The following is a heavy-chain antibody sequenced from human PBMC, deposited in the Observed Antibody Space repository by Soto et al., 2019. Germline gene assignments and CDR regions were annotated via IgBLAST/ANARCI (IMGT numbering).Heavy chain of an antibody. CDR3: ARGRYCLTGRCFPNWFDS. CDR1: GDSISNLDYF. Sequence: SETPSLTCSVSGDSISNLDYFWAWIRQPPGQALEYIGYIYKSATTYYNPSFESRVAISVDTSKSQFSLNVTSVTAADTAVYFCARGRYCLTGRCFPNWFDSWGQGALVTVSS. J-gene: IGHJ5*01. V-gene: IGHV4-30-4*01. CDR2: IYKSATT. D-gene: IGHD7-27*01.